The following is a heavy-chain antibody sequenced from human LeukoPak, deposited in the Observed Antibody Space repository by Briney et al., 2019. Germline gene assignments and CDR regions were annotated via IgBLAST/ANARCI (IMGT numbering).Heavy chain of an antibody. CDR2: INPNSGGT. CDR1: GYTFTGHY. J-gene: IGHJ1*01. D-gene: IGHD3-22*01. V-gene: IGHV1-2*02. Sequence: ASVKVSCKASGYTFTGHYMHWVRQAPGQGLEWMGWINPNSGGTNYAQKFQDRVTVTRDTSISTAYMELSRLRSDDTAVYYCARGYYDSSDYEYFQHWGQGTLVTVSS. CDR3: ARGYYDSSDYEYFQH.